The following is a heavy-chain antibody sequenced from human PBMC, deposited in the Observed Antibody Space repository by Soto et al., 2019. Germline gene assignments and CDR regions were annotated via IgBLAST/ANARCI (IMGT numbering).Heavy chain of an antibody. Sequence: SETLSLTCTVSGGSISSGGYYWSWIRQHPGKGLEWIGYIYYTGSTCYNPSLKSRVTMSVDTSKNQFSQRVSSVTAADTAVYYCARGPDYYDNSGMTFHVWGQGTMVTVSS. D-gene: IGHD3-22*01. V-gene: IGHV4-31*03. J-gene: IGHJ3*01. CDR1: GGSISSGGYY. CDR3: ARGPDYYDNSGMTFHV. CDR2: IYYTGST.